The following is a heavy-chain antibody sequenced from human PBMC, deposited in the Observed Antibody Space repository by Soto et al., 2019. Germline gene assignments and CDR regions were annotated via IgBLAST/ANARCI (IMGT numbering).Heavy chain of an antibody. CDR1: GFTFRRYA. D-gene: IGHD1-26*01. V-gene: IGHV3-23*01. J-gene: IGHJ4*02. CDR3: ARTIVGGVVHAFDF. Sequence: EVQLLESGGGLVQPGGSLRLSCAASGFTFRRYAMNWVRQAPGQGLEWVSTVSDSGGSTYYADSVQGRFTISRDNSKNTLFLHMNSLGAEDTAIYYCARTIVGGVVHAFDFWGQGTLVTVSS. CDR2: VSDSGGST.